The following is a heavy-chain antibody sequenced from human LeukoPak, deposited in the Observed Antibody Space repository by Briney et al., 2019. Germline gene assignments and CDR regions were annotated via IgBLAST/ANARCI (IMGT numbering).Heavy chain of an antibody. J-gene: IGHJ4*02. CDR3: AREGDILTGYLSFDY. CDR2: IKQDGSEK. CDR1: GFTFSSYW. Sequence: PGGSLRLSCAASGFTFSSYWMSWVRQAPGKGLEWVANIKQDGSEKYYVDSVKGRFTISRDNAKNSLYLQMNSLRAEDTAVYYCAREGDILTGYLSFDYWGQGTLVTVSS. V-gene: IGHV3-7*04. D-gene: IGHD3-9*01.